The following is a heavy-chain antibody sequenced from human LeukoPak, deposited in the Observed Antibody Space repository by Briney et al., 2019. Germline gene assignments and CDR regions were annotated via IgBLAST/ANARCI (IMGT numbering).Heavy chain of an antibody. CDR3: ARDQLWAPYSSSPDY. J-gene: IGHJ4*02. D-gene: IGHD6-13*01. CDR1: GFTFSSYG. CDR2: IWYDGSNK. Sequence: GGSLRLSCAASGFTFSSYGMHWVRQAPGKGLEWVAVIWYDGSNKYYADSVKGRFTISRDNSKNTLYLQMNSLRAEDTAVYYCARDQLWAPYSSSPDYWGQGTLVTVSS. V-gene: IGHV3-33*01.